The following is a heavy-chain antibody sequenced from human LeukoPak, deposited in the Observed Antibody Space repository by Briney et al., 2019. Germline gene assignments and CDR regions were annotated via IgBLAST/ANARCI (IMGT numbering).Heavy chain of an antibody. D-gene: IGHD3-10*01. V-gene: IGHV1-18*01. CDR3: ASLYYYGSGSYMVDP. CDR2: ISAYNGNT. CDR1: GYTFTSYG. Sequence: GASVKVSCKASGYTFTSYGISWVRQAPGQGLEWMGWISAYNGNTNYAQKLQGRVTTTTDTSTSTAYMELRSLRSDDTAVYYCASLYYYGSGSYMVDPWGQGTLVTVSS. J-gene: IGHJ5*02.